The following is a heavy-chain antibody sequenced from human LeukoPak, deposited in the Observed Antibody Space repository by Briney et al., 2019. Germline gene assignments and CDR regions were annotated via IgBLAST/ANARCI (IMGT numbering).Heavy chain of an antibody. J-gene: IGHJ3*02. CDR2: ISSSSIYI. CDR3: ARGRENYGYVFDM. Sequence: PGGSLRLSCAGSGFTFSSHSMNWVRQAPGKGLEWVSSISSSSIYIYYADSVKGRLTISRDNARNSLHLQLNSLRVEDTAVYYCARGRENYGYVFDMWGQGTMVTVSS. CDR1: GFTFSSHS. V-gene: IGHV3-21*01. D-gene: IGHD1-7*01.